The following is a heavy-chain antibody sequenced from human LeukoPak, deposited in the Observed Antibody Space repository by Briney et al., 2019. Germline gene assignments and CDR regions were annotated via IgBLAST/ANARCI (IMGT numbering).Heavy chain of an antibody. V-gene: IGHV3-7*01. J-gene: IGHJ4*02. Sequence: PGGSLRLSCIVSGFSFSNYWMSWVRQAPGKGLEWVANIKYDGREKYYVDSVKGRFTISRDNAKNSLYLQMNSLRVEDTAVYYCAKDNRRWGFDYWGQGTLVTVSS. CDR1: GFSFSNYW. CDR2: IKYDGREK. D-gene: IGHD1-26*01. CDR3: AKDNRRWGFDY.